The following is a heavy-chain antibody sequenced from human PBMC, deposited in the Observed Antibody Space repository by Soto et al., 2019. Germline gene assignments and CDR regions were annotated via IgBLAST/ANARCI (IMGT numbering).Heavy chain of an antibody. D-gene: IGHD6-6*01. J-gene: IGHJ5*02. CDR2: IKQDVSEK. V-gene: IGHV3-7*01. Sequence: EVQLVESGGGLVQPGGSLRLSCAASGFTFSSYWLSWVRQAPGKGLEWVANIKQDVSEKYYVDSVKGRFTISRDNAKNSLYLQMNSLRAEDTAVYYCARSIAARLNWFDPWGQGTLVTVSS. CDR3: ARSIAARLNWFDP. CDR1: GFTFSSYW.